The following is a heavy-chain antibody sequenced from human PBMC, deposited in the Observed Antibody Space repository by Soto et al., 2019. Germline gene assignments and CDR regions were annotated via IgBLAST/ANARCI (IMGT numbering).Heavy chain of an antibody. CDR3: ARGSIMITFGGVDVI. J-gene: IGHJ3*02. CDR1: GFTFSSYS. V-gene: IGHV3-21*01. CDR2: ISSSSSYI. Sequence: PGGSLRLSCAASGFTFSSYSMNWVRQAPGKGLEWVSSISSSSSYIYYADSVKGRFTISRDNAKNSLYLQMNSLRAEDTAVYYCARGSIMITFGGVDVIWGQGTMVTVSS. D-gene: IGHD3-16*01.